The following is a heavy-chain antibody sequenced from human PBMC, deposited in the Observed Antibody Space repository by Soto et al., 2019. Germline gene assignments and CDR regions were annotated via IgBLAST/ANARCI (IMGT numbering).Heavy chain of an antibody. V-gene: IGHV3-53*01. Sequence: PGCSLRLSCTACGFSVNDNYMAWVRQAPGKSPEWVAVIFTRGTAHYADSVTGRFTFSRDNSKRTLNLQLNNLRAEDTAVYYCTKLWGYYFESWGQGTLVTVSS. CDR2: IFTRGTA. D-gene: IGHD3-22*01. CDR1: GFSVNDNY. J-gene: IGHJ4*02. CDR3: TKLWGYYFES.